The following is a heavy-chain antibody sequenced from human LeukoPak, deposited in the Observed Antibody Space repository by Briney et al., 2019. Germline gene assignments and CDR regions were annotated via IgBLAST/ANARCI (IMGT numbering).Heavy chain of an antibody. V-gene: IGHV4-34*01. Sequence: PAEPLTLPCTVYGEPFSGYYWSWIRQPPGKGLEWIGEINHSGSTNYNPSVKSRVTISVDTSKNQFSLQLSSVTAADTAVYDCARLAPPHYYGWGSYYENSRFDFWGQGTLVTVSS. CDR2: INHSGST. CDR1: GEPFSGYY. J-gene: IGHJ4*02. CDR3: ARLAPPHYYGWGSYYENSRFDF. D-gene: IGHD3-10*01.